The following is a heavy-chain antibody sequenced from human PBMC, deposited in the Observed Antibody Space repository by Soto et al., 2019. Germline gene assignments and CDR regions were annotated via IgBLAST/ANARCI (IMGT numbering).Heavy chain of an antibody. D-gene: IGHD4-17*01. V-gene: IGHV4-61*01. J-gene: IGHJ4*02. Sequence: SETLSLTCTVSGGSVSSGSYYWSWIRQPPGKGLEWIGYIYYSGSTNYNPSLKSRVTISVDTSKNQFSLKLSSVTAADTAVYYCASRGTGDFLFDYWGQGTLVTVSS. CDR3: ASRGTGDFLFDY. CDR2: IYYSGST. CDR1: GGSVSSGSYY.